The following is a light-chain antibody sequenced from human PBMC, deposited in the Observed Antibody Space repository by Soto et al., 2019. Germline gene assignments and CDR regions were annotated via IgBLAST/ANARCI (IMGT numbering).Light chain of an antibody. CDR2: AAS. V-gene: IGKV1-12*02. CDR3: QQANSFPFT. CDR1: QGIRSW. Sequence: DIQMTQSPSSVSASVGDRVTITCRASQGIRSWLAWSQQQPGKAPTLLIYAASSLQSGVPSRFSGSGSGTDFTLTISSLQPEDFATYYCQQANSFPFTFGQGTRLEIK. J-gene: IGKJ5*01.